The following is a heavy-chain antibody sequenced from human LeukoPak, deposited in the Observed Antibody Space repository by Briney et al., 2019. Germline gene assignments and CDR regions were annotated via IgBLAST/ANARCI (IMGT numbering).Heavy chain of an antibody. D-gene: IGHD5-18*01. V-gene: IGHV4-38-2*02. CDR1: GYFISSGYY. CDR3: ASPAMAFIDQGRYNYYYYMDV. J-gene: IGHJ6*03. CDR2: IHHSGST. Sequence: SETLSLTCTVSGYFISSGYYWGWIRQPPGKGLQWIGSIHHSGSTYYNPSLKSRVTISVDTSKNQFSLKLSSVTAADTAVYYCASPAMAFIDQGRYNYYYYMDVWGKGTTVTVSS.